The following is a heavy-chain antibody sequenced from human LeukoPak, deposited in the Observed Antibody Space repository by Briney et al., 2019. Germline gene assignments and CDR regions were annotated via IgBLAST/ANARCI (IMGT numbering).Heavy chain of an antibody. D-gene: IGHD6-13*01. CDR1: GFTFNNYA. CDR2: ISYDGSNK. Sequence: GRSLRLSCAASGFTFNNYAMHWVRQAPGKGLEWVAVISYDGSNKYYADSVKGRFTISRDNSKNTLCLQMNSLRAEDSAIYYCVKGGYSSSWYVAQPWGQGTLVTVSS. CDR3: VKGGYSSSWYVAQP. V-gene: IGHV3-30-3*01. J-gene: IGHJ5*02.